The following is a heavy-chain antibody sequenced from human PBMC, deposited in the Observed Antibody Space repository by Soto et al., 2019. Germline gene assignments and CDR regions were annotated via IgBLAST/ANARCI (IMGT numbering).Heavy chain of an antibody. V-gene: IGHV3-23*01. CDR2: ISGSGIIT. J-gene: IGHJ4*02. D-gene: IGHD2-8*01. Sequence: EVQLLESGGGLVQPGGSLRLSCAASGFTFSSYAMSWVHQAPGKGLEWVSSISGSGIITYYADSVKGRFSISRDTSKNTLYLQMNSLRAEDTAAYYCAKDGQLGYCTDGVCYGDFDYWGQGTLVTVSP. CDR3: AKDGQLGYCTDGVCYGDFDY. CDR1: GFTFSSYA.